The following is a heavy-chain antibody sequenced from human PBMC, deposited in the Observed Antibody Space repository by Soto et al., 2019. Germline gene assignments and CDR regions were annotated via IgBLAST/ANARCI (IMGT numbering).Heavy chain of an antibody. V-gene: IGHV3-30-3*01. CDR2: ISYDGSNK. J-gene: IGHJ6*02. CDR3: ARNPRYYDFWSGYPPYYYYGMDV. Sequence: PGGSLILCSEGSEFTFSSYARHLVRPAPGKRAESVAVISYDGSNKYYADSVKGRFTISRDNSKNTLYLQMNSLRAEDTAVYYCARNPRYYDFWSGYPPYYYYGMDVWGQGTTVNVSS. D-gene: IGHD3-3*01. CDR1: EFTFSSYA.